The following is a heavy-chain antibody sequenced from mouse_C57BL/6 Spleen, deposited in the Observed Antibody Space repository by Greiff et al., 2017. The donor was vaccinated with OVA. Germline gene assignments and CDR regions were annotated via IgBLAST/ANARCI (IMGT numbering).Heavy chain of an antibody. J-gene: IGHJ4*01. Sequence: QVQLQQSGAELVKPGASVKISCKASGYAFSSYWMNWVKQRPGKGLEWIGQIYPGDGDTNYNGKFKGKATLTADKSSSTAYMQLSSLTSEDSAVYFGARGPNWDVYYAMDYWGQGTSVTVSS. CDR3: ARGPNWDVYYAMDY. CDR1: GYAFSSYW. V-gene: IGHV1-80*01. D-gene: IGHD4-1*01. CDR2: IYPGDGDT.